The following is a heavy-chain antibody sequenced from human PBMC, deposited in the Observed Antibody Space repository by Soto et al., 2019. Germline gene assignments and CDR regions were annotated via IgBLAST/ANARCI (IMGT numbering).Heavy chain of an antibody. CDR2: IHPTGEP. J-gene: IGHJ4*02. CDR3: TSGLDDAKIHY. D-gene: IGHD1-1*01. Sequence: GGSLRLSCAGSGFTVSRHYMTWVRQAAGKGLEWVAFIHPTGEPFYSDSVKGRFAISRDTFKNTLSLQMNSLRVEDTTVYYCTSGLDDAKIHYWGQGTLVTVSS. V-gene: IGHV3-66*01. CDR1: GFTVSRHY.